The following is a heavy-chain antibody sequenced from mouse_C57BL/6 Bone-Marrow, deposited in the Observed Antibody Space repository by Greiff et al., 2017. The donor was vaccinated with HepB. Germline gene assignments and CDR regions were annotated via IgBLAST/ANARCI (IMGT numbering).Heavy chain of an antibody. Sequence: VQLKESGGGLVKPGGSLKLSCAASGFTFSSYAMSWVRQTPEKRLEWVATISDGGSYTYYPDNVKGRFTISRDNAKNNLYLQMSHLKSEDTAMYYCARVYHTWFAYWGQGTLVTVSA. CDR3: ARVYHTWFAY. J-gene: IGHJ3*01. CDR1: GFTFSSYA. CDR2: ISDGGSYT. V-gene: IGHV5-4*01.